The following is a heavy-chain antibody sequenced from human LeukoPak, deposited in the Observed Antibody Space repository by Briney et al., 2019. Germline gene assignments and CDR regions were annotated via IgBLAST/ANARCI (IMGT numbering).Heavy chain of an antibody. Sequence: PGGSLRLSCAASGFTFDDYGMSWVRQAPGKGLEWVSGINWNGGSTGYADSVKGRFTISRDNAKNSLYLQMNSLRAEDTALYYCARVAFGGVIARSYAFDIWGQGTMVTVSS. J-gene: IGHJ3*02. CDR3: ARVAFGGVIARSYAFDI. CDR1: GFTFDDYG. CDR2: INWNGGST. V-gene: IGHV3-20*04. D-gene: IGHD3-16*02.